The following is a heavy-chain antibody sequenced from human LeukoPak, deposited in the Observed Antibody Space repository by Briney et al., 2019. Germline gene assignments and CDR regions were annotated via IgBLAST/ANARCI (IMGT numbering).Heavy chain of an antibody. V-gene: IGHV1-2*02. CDR3: ARDRIATRNWFDP. D-gene: IGHD6-6*01. J-gene: IGHJ5*02. CDR1: GYTFTAYY. Sequence: ASVKVSCKASGYTFTAYYMHWLRQAPGQRLEWTGWINPNSGGTKYAQKFQGRVTMTMDTSISTAYMELSRLRSDDTAVYYCARDRIATRNWFDPWGQGTLVTVSS. CDR2: INPNSGGT.